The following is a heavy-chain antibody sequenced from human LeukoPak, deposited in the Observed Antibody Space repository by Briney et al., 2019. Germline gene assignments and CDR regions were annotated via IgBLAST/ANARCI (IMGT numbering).Heavy chain of an antibody. CDR1: GFTFSNYE. J-gene: IGHJ6*03. V-gene: IGHV3-48*03. D-gene: IGHD1-1*01. CDR3: ARKDSTKRTIYYSYYMDV. CDR2: ISSSGSTV. Sequence: GGSLRLSCAASGFTFSNYEMNCVRQAPGKGLEWVSYISSSGSTVYYADSVRGRFTISRDNAKNSLYLQMNSLRAEDTAVYYCARKDSTKRTIYYSYYMDVWGKGTTVTVSS.